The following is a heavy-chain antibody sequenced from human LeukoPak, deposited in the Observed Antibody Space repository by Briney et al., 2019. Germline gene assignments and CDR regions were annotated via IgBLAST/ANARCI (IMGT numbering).Heavy chain of an antibody. CDR1: GFTFSNYW. J-gene: IGHJ4*02. Sequence: GGSLRLSCAASGFTFSNYWMHWVRQAPGKGLVWVSHITGDGTTTTYADSVKGRFTISRDNAKNTLYLQMNSLRAEDTAMYYCVRDWFGESHWGQGTLVTVSS. V-gene: IGHV3-74*01. CDR3: VRDWFGESH. D-gene: IGHD3-10*01. CDR2: ITGDGTTT.